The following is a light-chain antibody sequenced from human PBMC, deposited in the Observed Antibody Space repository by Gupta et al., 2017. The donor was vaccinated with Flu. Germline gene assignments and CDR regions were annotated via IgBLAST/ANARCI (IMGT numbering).Light chain of an antibody. V-gene: IGLV2-14*01. CDR2: EVN. CDR3: SSYRKSDTVVV. CDR1: SSDVGGYDY. J-gene: IGLJ2*01. Sequence: QSALTQPDYVSGSPGQSIVISCTGTSSDVGGYDYVSWYQQHPDKAPELVIFEVNRRPSGISDRFSGSKSGNTASLTIAGLQAEDEAYYYCSSYRKSDTVVVFGGGTKLTVL.